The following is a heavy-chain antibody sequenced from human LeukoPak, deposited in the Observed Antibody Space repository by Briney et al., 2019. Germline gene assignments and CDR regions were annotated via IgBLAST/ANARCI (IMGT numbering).Heavy chain of an antibody. D-gene: IGHD1-20*01. CDR1: GFTFSSYA. Sequence: GGSLRLSCAASGFTFSSYAMSWVRQAPGKGLEWVSSISGTGFTTHYADSVKGRFTISKDDSKNILYLEMSSLTAADTAFYYCARHGYNWIPFDAWGQGTLVTVSP. J-gene: IGHJ4*02. CDR3: ARHGYNWIPFDA. V-gene: IGHV3-23*01. CDR2: ISGTGFTT.